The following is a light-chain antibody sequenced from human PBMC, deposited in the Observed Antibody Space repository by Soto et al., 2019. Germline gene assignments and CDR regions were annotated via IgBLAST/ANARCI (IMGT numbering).Light chain of an antibody. CDR2: GAS. Sequence: EIVMTQSPATLSVSPGERATLSCRASQSVSSDLAWYQQKPGQAPRLLIYGASTGATGIPDRFSGSGFGTEFTLTISSLQSEDFAVYYCQQYNKWPSLTFGGGTKVEI. V-gene: IGKV3-15*01. CDR3: QQYNKWPSLT. J-gene: IGKJ4*01. CDR1: QSVSSD.